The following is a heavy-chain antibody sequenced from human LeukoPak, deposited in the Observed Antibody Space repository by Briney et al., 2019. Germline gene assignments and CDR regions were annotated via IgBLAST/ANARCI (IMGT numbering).Heavy chain of an antibody. CDR2: IKQDGSEK. V-gene: IGHV3-7*03. CDR1: GFTFSGFW. Sequence: GGSLRLSCAVSGFTFSGFWMSWVRQAPGKGLKWVANIKQDGSEKYYVDSVKGRFTISRDNAQNSLYLQMNSLRAEDTAIYYCATSTAAAGTDWGQGTLVTVSS. CDR3: ATSTAAAGTD. D-gene: IGHD6-13*01. J-gene: IGHJ4*02.